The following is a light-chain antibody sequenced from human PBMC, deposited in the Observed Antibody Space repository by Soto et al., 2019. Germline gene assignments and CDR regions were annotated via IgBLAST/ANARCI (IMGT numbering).Light chain of an antibody. Sequence: QAVVTQEPSLTVSPGGTVTLTCASSTGAITSGHYPYWFQQKPGQAPRTLIYDTSNKHSWTPARFSGSLLGGKAALTLSGVRPEDEADFYCLLSYSGARPAVFGGGTQLTVL. J-gene: IGLJ3*02. CDR1: TGAITSGHY. CDR3: LLSYSGARPAV. V-gene: IGLV7-46*01. CDR2: DTS.